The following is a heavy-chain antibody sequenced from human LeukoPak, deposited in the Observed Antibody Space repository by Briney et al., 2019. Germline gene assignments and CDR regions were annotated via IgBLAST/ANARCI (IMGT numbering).Heavy chain of an antibody. Sequence: GASVKVSCKASGYTFTSYGISWVRQAPGQGLEWMGWISAYNGNTNYAQKLQGRVTMTTDTSTSTVYMELSSLRSEDTAVYYCARGSRITIFGVVRNKNNWFDPWGQGTLVTVSS. J-gene: IGHJ5*02. CDR1: GYTFTSYG. CDR3: ARGSRITIFGVVRNKNNWFDP. V-gene: IGHV1-18*01. D-gene: IGHD3-3*01. CDR2: ISAYNGNT.